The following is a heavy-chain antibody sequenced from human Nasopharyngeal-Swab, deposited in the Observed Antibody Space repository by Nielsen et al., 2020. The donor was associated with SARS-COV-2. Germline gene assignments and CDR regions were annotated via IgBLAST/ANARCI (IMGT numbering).Heavy chain of an antibody. CDR3: ARGSRDGYFFDY. Sequence: GESLKISCTFSGYIFTSNWIGWVRQMPGKGLEWMAIIYPGDSDTRYSPSFQGQVTISADKSISTAYLQWSSLKASDTAMYFCARGSRDGYFFDYWGQGTLVTVSS. CDR2: IYPGDSDT. J-gene: IGHJ4*02. CDR1: GYIFTSNW. V-gene: IGHV5-51*01. D-gene: IGHD5-24*01.